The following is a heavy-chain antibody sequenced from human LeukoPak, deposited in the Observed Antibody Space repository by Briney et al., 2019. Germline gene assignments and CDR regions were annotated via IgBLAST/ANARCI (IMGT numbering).Heavy chain of an antibody. Sequence: PGGSLRLSCAVSGFTVSSNYMSWVRQAPGKGLEWVSVIYSGGSTFYADSVKGRFTISRDNSKNTLYLQMNSLRAEDTAVYYCAREVVRGVIDYWGQGTLVTVSS. CDR3: AREVVRGVIDY. D-gene: IGHD3-10*01. CDR1: GFTVSSNY. V-gene: IGHV3-53*01. CDR2: IYSGGST. J-gene: IGHJ4*02.